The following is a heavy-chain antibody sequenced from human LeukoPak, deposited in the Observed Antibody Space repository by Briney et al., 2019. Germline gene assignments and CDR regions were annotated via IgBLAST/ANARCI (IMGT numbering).Heavy chain of an antibody. CDR2: IHYSGST. Sequence: PSETLSLTCTVSDDSINNNYWSWIRQPPGKELECIGYIHYSGSTNYNPSLKSRVSISADTPKNQFSLRLNSVTAADTAVYYCVRQPSDWASFDYWGQGALVTISS. CDR1: DDSINNNY. D-gene: IGHD3/OR15-3a*01. V-gene: IGHV4-59*08. CDR3: VRQPSDWASFDY. J-gene: IGHJ4*02.